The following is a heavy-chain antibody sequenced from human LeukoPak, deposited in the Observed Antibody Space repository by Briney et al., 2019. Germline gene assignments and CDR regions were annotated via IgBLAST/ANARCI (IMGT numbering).Heavy chain of an antibody. CDR3: ARVGYYGSGSYYIDWFDP. J-gene: IGHJ5*02. CDR1: GGSISSYY. D-gene: IGHD3-10*01. Sequence: SETLSLTCTVSGGSISSYYWSWIQQPPGKGLEWIGYIFYSGSTNYNPSLKSRVTISVDTSKNQFSLKLSSVTAADTAVYYCARVGYYGSGSYYIDWFDPWGQGTLVTVSS. CDR2: IFYSGST. V-gene: IGHV4-59*01.